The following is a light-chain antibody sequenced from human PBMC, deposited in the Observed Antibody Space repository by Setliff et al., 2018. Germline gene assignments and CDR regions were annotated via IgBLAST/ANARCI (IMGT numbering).Light chain of an antibody. CDR3: SSYTSSSLYV. CDR1: SSDVGGYNY. Sequence: QSVLTQHPSASGSPGQSVTISCTGTSSDVGGYNYVSWYQQHPGKAPKLMIYDVSKRPSGVSNRFSGSKSGNTASLTISGLQAEDEADYYCSSYTSSSLYVFGTGTKGTVL. CDR2: DVS. V-gene: IGLV2-14*01. J-gene: IGLJ1*01.